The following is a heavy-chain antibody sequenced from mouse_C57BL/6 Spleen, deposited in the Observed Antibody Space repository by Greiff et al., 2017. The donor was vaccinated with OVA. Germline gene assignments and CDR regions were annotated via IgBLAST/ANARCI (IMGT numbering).Heavy chain of an antibody. V-gene: IGHV1-85*01. D-gene: IGHD2-1*01. CDR3: ARGEIYYGNYGGYFDV. CDR1: GYTFTSYD. Sequence: QVQLQQSGPELVKPGASVKLSCKASGYTFTSYDINWVKQRPGQGLEWIGWIYPRDGSTKYNEKFKGKATLTVDTSSSTAYMELHSLTSEDSAVYFCARGEIYYGNYGGYFDVWGTGTTVTVSS. CDR2: IYPRDGST. J-gene: IGHJ1*03.